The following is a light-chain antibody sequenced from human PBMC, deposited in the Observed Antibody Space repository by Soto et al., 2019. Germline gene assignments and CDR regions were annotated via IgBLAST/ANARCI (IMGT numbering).Light chain of an antibody. CDR1: TSNIGTHT. CDR2: SDN. CDR3: ATWDDSLNVV. Sequence: QSVLTQSPSASGTPGQRVSISCSGSTSNIGTHTVNWYQHVPGTAPQLLIYSDNQRPSAVPGRFSGSKSGTSASLAIRGLRSEDEADYYCATWDDSLNVVFGGGTKLTVL. J-gene: IGLJ2*01. V-gene: IGLV1-44*01.